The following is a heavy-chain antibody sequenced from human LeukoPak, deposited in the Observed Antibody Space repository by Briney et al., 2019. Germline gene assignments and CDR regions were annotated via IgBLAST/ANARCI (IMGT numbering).Heavy chain of an antibody. J-gene: IGHJ4*02. D-gene: IGHD3-16*02. CDR1: GFTFSSYA. V-gene: IGHV3-23*01. Sequence: PGGSLRLSCAASGFTFSSYAMSWVRQAPGKGLEWVSAISGSGGSTYYADSVKGRFTISRGNSKNTLYLQMNSLRAEDTAVYYCASPLLWGSYRTDYWGQGTLVTVSS. CDR3: ASPLLWGSYRTDY. CDR2: ISGSGGST.